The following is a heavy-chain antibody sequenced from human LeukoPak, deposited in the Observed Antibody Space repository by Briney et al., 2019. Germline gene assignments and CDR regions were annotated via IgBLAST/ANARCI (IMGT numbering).Heavy chain of an antibody. D-gene: IGHD6-19*01. Sequence: SETLSLTCTVSGGSISSYYWSWIRQPPGKGLEWIGYIYYSGSTNYNPSLKSRVTISVDTSKNQFSLKLSSVTAADTAVYYCAREGRVAGLDYWGQGTLVTVSS. J-gene: IGHJ4*02. CDR2: IYYSGST. V-gene: IGHV4-59*12. CDR1: GGSISSYY. CDR3: AREGRVAGLDY.